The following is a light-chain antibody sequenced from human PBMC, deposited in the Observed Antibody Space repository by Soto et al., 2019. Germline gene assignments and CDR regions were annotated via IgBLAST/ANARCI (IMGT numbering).Light chain of an antibody. CDR1: QSFRYPY. V-gene: IGKV3-20*01. Sequence: IVLTQSPGTLSSSPGESVTLSCRASQSFRYPYLAWYPKRPGQAPRLLVYAISARATGISDRFSGSGSGADFTLTINRLEPEDFGVYYCQQYETSPLSFGRGTKLEI. CDR2: AIS. CDR3: QQYETSPLS. J-gene: IGKJ2*03.